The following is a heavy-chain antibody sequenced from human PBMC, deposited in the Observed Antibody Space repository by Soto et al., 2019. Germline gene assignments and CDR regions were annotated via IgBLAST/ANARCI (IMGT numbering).Heavy chain of an antibody. CDR1: GYTFTGYY. CDR2: INPNSGGT. CDR3: ARESAAYCGGDCYSSYFDY. J-gene: IGHJ4*02. D-gene: IGHD2-21*02. Sequence: GASVKVSCKASGYTFTGYYMHWVRQAPGQGLEWMGWINPNSGGTNYAQKFQGRVTMTRDTSISTAYMELSRLRSDDTAVYYCARESAAYCGGDCYSSYFDYWGQETLVTVSS. V-gene: IGHV1-2*02.